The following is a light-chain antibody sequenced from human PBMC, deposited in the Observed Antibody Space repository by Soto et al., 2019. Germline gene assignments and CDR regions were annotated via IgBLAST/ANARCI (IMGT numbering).Light chain of an antibody. CDR1: KSVSSY. Sequence: EVVLTQSPGTLSLSPGERATLACRASKSVSSYVAWYQQKSGQPPRLLIYGASSRASGIPDRFSGSGSGTDFTLTISRVEPEDFALYYCQQYGSSLTFGLGTKVDIK. V-gene: IGKV3-20*01. J-gene: IGKJ1*01. CDR3: QQYGSSLT. CDR2: GAS.